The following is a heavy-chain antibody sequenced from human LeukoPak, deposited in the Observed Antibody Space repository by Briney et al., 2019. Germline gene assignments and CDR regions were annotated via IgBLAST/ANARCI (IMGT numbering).Heavy chain of an antibody. Sequence: ASVKVSCKVSGYTLTELSMHWVRQAPGKGLEWMGGFDPEDGETIYAQKFQGRVTMTEDTSTDTAYMELSSLRSEDTAVYYCATGASYSSSLLDYYYYMDVWGKGTTVTVSS. CDR3: ATGASYSSSLLDYYYYMDV. J-gene: IGHJ6*03. D-gene: IGHD6-6*01. CDR2: FDPEDGET. CDR1: GYTLTELS. V-gene: IGHV1-24*01.